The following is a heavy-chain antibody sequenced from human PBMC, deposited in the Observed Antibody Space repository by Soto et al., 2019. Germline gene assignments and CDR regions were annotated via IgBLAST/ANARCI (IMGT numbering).Heavy chain of an antibody. V-gene: IGHV4-39*01. Sequence: SETLSLTCTVSGGSIISSSYYWGWIRQPPGKGLEWIGSIYYSGSTYYNPSLKSRVTISVDTSKNQFSLKLSSVTAADTAVYYCARAPGTVVVAATTSYYYYGMDVWGQGTTVTVSS. D-gene: IGHD2-15*01. CDR2: IYYSGST. J-gene: IGHJ6*02. CDR1: GGSIISSSYY. CDR3: ARAPGTVVVAATTSYYYYGMDV.